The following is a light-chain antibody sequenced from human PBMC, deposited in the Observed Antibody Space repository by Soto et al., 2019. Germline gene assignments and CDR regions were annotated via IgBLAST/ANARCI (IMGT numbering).Light chain of an antibody. CDR1: QSVISSY. CDR3: QQRNNWPLT. J-gene: IGKJ5*01. V-gene: IGKV3D-20*02. CDR2: DAS. Sequence: EIVMTQSPPTLSVSPGERAALCFRASQSVISSYLAWYQQKPGQAPRLLIYDASNRATGIPGRISGSGSGTDFTLTISSLEPEDFAVYYCQQRNNWPLTFGGGTRLEIK.